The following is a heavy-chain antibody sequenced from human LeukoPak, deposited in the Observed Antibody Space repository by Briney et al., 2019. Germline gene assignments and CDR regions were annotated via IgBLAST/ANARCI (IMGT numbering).Heavy chain of an antibody. CDR1: GGTFSSYA. J-gene: IGHJ6*03. CDR3: ARNLEEVGNPYYYYYYMDV. Sequence: SVKVSCKASGGTFSSYAISWVRQAPGQGLEWMGGIIPIFGTANYAQKFQGRVTITTDESTSTAYMELSSLRSEDTAVYYCARNLEEVGNPYYYYYYMDVWGKGTTVTVSS. CDR2: IIPIFGTA. V-gene: IGHV1-69*05. D-gene: IGHD1-26*01.